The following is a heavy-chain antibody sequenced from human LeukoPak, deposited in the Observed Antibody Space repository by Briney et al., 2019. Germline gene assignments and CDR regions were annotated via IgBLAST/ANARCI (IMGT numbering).Heavy chain of an antibody. J-gene: IGHJ5*02. V-gene: IGHV2-70*01. CDR2: SDWKDDK. CDR1: GFSLSTSGMC. D-gene: IGHD3-16*02. Sequence: SGPTLVNPTQTLTLTGTFSGFSLSTSGMCVSWIRQPPGKALEWLALSDWKDDKYYSTSLKTRLTISKDTSKNQVVLTMTNMDPVDTATYYCARTDSDYDYVWGSYRFNWFDPWGQGTLVTVSS. CDR3: ARTDSDYDYVWGSYRFNWFDP.